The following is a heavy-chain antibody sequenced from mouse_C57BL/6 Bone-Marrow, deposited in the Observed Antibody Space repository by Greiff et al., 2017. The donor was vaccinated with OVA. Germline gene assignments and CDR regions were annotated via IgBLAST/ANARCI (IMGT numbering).Heavy chain of an antibody. V-gene: IGHV1-82*01. Sequence: QVQLQQSGPELVKPGASVKISCKASGYAFSSSWMNWVKQRPGKGLEWIGRIYPGDGDTNYNGKFKGKATLTADKSSSTAYMQLSSLTSEDSAVYFCARNYGRSLSLYSYFDVCGTGTTRTVSS. CDR1: GYAFSSSW. J-gene: IGHJ1*03. CDR3: ARNYGRSLSLYSYFDV. D-gene: IGHD1-1*01. CDR2: IYPGDGDT.